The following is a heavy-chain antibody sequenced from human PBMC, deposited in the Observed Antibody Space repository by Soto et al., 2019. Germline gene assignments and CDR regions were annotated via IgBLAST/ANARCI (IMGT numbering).Heavy chain of an antibody. J-gene: IGHJ4*02. CDR2: IYYNGDT. CDR3: TRANWYSEY. Sequence: QVQLQESGPGLVKPSETLSLTCTVSGGSITNHYWSWIRQPPGKGLEWIGYIYYNGDTNYNPSLKSGVTMSVDTSRNQIPLNLTTVTTADPAVYYCTRANWYSEYWGQGTLVPVSS. CDR1: GGSITNHY. V-gene: IGHV4-59*11. D-gene: IGHD7-27*01.